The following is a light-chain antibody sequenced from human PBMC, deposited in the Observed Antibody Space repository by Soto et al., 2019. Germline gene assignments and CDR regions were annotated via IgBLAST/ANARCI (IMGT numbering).Light chain of an antibody. CDR2: AAS. Sequence: DVQMTQSPFTLSASVGDRVTITCRASQSVSSRLAWHQQKPGKAPKLLIYAASSLQSGVPSRFSGSGSGTDFTLTISSLQPEDFATYYCQQSYSTPRTFGQGTKVDI. CDR3: QQSYSTPRT. J-gene: IGKJ1*01. V-gene: IGKV1-39*01. CDR1: QSVSSR.